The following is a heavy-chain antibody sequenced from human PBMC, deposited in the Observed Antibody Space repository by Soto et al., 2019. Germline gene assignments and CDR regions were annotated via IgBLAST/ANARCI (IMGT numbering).Heavy chain of an antibody. CDR1: GCKFSSYA. J-gene: IGHJ4*02. CDR3: AKDHGLPDY. V-gene: IGHV3-23*01. Sequence: VLSLRLSCAASGCKFSSYARSWVRQAPGKGLEWVSAISGSGGSTYYADSVKGRFTISRDNSKNTLYLQMNSLRAEDTAVYYCAKDHGLPDYWGQGTLVTVSS. D-gene: IGHD3-16*01. CDR2: ISGSGGST.